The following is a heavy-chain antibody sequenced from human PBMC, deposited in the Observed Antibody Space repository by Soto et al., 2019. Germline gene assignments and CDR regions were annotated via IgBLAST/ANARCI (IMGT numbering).Heavy chain of an antibody. V-gene: IGHV3-30*18. CDR3: AKDGGLGELSSFYHFDY. J-gene: IGHJ4*02. CDR1: GFTFSSYG. CDR2: ISYDGSN. Sequence: GGSLRLSCAASGFTFSSYGMHWVRQAPGKGLEWVAVISYDGSNNYADSVKGRFTISRDNSKNTLYLQMNSLRAEDTAVYYCAKDGGLGELSSFYHFDYWGQGTLVTVSS. D-gene: IGHD3-16*02.